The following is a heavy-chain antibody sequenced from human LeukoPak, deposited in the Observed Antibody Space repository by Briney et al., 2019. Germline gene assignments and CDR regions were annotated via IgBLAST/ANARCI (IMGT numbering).Heavy chain of an antibody. D-gene: IGHD3-9*01. Sequence: GGSLRLSCAASGFTFDDYAMHWVRQAPGKGLEWVSGISWNSGSIGYADSVKGRFTISRDNAKNSLYLQMNSLRAEDTALYYCAKDKILTGLDYWGQGTLVTVSS. CDR2: ISWNSGSI. CDR3: AKDKILTGLDY. V-gene: IGHV3-9*01. CDR1: GFTFDDYA. J-gene: IGHJ4*02.